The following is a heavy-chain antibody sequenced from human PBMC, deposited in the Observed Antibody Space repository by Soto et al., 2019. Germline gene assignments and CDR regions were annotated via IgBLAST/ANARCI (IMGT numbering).Heavy chain of an antibody. CDR1: GHSISADY. J-gene: IGHJ5*02. Sequence: QVQLQESGPGLVKASETLSLSCTVSGHSISADYWSWIRQPAGKRLEWIGRVDASGNTNYNPSLKRRVTMSVDTSKNPFFLNVRSVTAADTDMYFCARDVGGSVVPHWFDPWGQGALVTVSS. CDR3: ARDVGGSVVPHWFDP. D-gene: IGHD3-22*01. V-gene: IGHV4-4*07. CDR2: VDASGNT.